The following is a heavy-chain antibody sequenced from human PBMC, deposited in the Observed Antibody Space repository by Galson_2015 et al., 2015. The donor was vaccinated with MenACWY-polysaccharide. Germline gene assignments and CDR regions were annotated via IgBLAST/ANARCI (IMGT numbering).Heavy chain of an antibody. CDR3: AGVYWGSLV. Sequence: SLRLSCAASGFTFRSYWMSWVRQAPGRGLECVANINEDGSAKYYVDSVKGRFIISRDNAENSLYLQMNSLRAEDTAVYFCAGVYWGSLVWGQGTLVTVSS. CDR2: INEDGSAK. CDR1: GFTFRSYW. J-gene: IGHJ4*02. V-gene: IGHV3-7*01. D-gene: IGHD7-27*01.